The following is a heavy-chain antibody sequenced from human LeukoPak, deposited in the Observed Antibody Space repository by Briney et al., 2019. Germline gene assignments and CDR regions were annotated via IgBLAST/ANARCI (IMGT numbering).Heavy chain of an antibody. V-gene: IGHV1-18*01. CDR3: VRDRGQTYYYDTSAYYYLFY. Sequence: GASVKVSCKTSGYTFTDYGITWVRQAPGQGLEWMGWISPYSDKTKYAQNLQGRVTMTTDTSTTTVFMELGSLRSDDTAVYYCVRDRGQTYYYDTSAYYYLFYWGQGTLVTVSS. CDR1: GYTFTDYG. CDR2: ISPYSDKT. D-gene: IGHD3-22*01. J-gene: IGHJ4*02.